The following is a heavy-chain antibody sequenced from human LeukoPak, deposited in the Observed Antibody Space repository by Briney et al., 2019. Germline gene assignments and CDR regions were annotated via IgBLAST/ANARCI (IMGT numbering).Heavy chain of an antibody. CDR1: GGSISSYY. V-gene: IGHV4-59*01. CDR2: IYYSGST. CDR3: ATSYDNSGRDY. D-gene: IGHD3-22*01. Sequence: PSETLSLTCTVSGGSISSYYWSWIRQPPGKGLERIGYIYYSGSTNYNPSLKSRVTISVDTSKNQFSLKLSSVTAADTAVYYCATSYDNSGRDYWGQGTLVTVSS. J-gene: IGHJ4*02.